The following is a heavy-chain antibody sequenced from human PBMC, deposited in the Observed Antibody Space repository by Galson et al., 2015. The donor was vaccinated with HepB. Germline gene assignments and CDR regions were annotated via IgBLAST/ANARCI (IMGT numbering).Heavy chain of an antibody. D-gene: IGHD6-13*01. CDR2: ISWNSGSI. J-gene: IGHJ6*02. CDR1: GFTFDDYA. Sequence: SLRLSCAASGFTFDDYAMHWVRQAPGKGLEWVSGISWNSGSIGYADSVKGRFTISRDNAKNTLYLQMNSLRAEDTAVYYCARDQISSSWYGYYYYGMDVWGQGTTVTVSS. V-gene: IGHV3-9*01. CDR3: ARDQISSSWYGYYYYGMDV.